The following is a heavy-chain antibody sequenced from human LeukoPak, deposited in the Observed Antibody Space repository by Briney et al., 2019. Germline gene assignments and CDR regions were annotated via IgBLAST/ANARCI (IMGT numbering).Heavy chain of an antibody. CDR1: GFIFGNYY. CDR3: ARAYSSGSIDY. D-gene: IGHD6-19*01. V-gene: IGHV3-23*01. Sequence: GGSLRLSCEASGFIFGNYYMSWVRQAPGKGLEWVAAINGTGTTTYHADSVKGRFTISRDNSRNTLYLQMNSLRSEDTAVYYCARAYSSGSIDYWGQGTLVTVSS. CDR2: INGTGTTT. J-gene: IGHJ4*02.